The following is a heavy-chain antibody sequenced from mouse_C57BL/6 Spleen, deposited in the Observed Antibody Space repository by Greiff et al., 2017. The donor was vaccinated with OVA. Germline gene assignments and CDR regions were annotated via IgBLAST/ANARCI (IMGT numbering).Heavy chain of an antibody. D-gene: IGHD1-1*01. V-gene: IGHV5-4*01. CDR1: GFTLSGYA. J-gene: IGHJ2*01. Sequence: DVMLVESGGALLKLGGSLKLSCAASGFTLSGYALSWFRQPPKKRLGWFATIIDGGSYTYYPDKVKGRFTISRDNAKNNLYLQMSHLKSEDTAMYYCAREGITTVVDYWGQGTTLTVSS. CDR3: AREGITTVVDY. CDR2: IIDGGSYT.